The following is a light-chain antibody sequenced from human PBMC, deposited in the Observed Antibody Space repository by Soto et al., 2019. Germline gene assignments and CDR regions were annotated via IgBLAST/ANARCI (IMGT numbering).Light chain of an antibody. CDR3: QQSYKMPS. Sequence: TQSPSSLAASVGDRLTLTCRASRNVSIYLNWYQHKPGKGPTLLIHATSNLQIGVPSRFSGSGSGTEFTLTISSLEPEDFGTYYCQQSYKMPSFGQGTRLEI. CDR1: RNVSIY. J-gene: IGKJ5*01. V-gene: IGKV1-39*01. CDR2: ATS.